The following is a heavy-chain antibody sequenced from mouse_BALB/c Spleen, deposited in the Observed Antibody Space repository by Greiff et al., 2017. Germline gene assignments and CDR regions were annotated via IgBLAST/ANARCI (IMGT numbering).Heavy chain of an antibody. V-gene: IGHV5-9-4*01. J-gene: IGHJ2*01. CDR2: ISSGGSYT. Sequence: EVQVVESGGGLVKPGGSLKLSCAASGFTFRSYAMSWVRQSPEKRLEWVAEISSGGSYTYYPDTVTGRFTISRDNAKNTLYLEMSSLRSEDTAMYYCARELFDYWGQGTTLTVSS. CDR1: GFTFRSYA. CDR3: ARELFDY.